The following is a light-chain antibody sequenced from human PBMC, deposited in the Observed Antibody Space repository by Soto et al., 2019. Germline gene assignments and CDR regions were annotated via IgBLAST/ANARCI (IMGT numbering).Light chain of an antibody. CDR1: QSVSGSY. V-gene: IGKV3-20*01. Sequence: ENMLTQSPGTLSLSPGDRATLSCRASQSVSGSYLAWYQQRPGQAPRLLSYDASSRATGVPDRFSGSGSGTDFTLTISRLEPEDFAVYYCQLYSRSPRQITFGQGTRLEI. CDR3: QLYSRSPRQIT. J-gene: IGKJ5*01. CDR2: DAS.